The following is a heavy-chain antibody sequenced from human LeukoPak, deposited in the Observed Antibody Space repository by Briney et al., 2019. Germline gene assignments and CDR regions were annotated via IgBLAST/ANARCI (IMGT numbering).Heavy chain of an antibody. D-gene: IGHD6-19*01. CDR1: GGSISSYY. J-gene: IGHJ4*02. CDR3: ARDSGPRFDY. Sequence: PSETLSLTCTVSGGSISSYYWSWLRQPPGKGLEWIGYIYYSGSTNYNPSLKSRVTISVDTSKNQSSLKVSSVTAADTAVYYCARDSGPRFDYWGQGTLVTVSS. CDR2: IYYSGST. V-gene: IGHV4-59*01.